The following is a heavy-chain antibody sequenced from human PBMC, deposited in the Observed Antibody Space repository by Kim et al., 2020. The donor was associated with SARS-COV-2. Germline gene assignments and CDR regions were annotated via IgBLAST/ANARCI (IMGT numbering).Heavy chain of an antibody. CDR1: GGSFSGYY. V-gene: IGHV4-34*01. J-gene: IGHJ2*01. CDR3: ARGHGYSSGWQDWYFDL. Sequence: SETLSLTCAVYGGSFSGYYWNWIRQPPGKGLEWIGEINHSGSTNYNPSLKSRVTISVDTSKNQFSLKLSSVTAADTAVYYCARGHGYSSGWQDWYFDLWGRGTLAT. D-gene: IGHD6-19*01. CDR2: INHSGST.